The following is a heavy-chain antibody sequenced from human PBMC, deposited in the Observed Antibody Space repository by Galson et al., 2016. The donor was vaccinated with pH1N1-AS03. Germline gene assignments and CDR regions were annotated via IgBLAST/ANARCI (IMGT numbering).Heavy chain of an antibody. CDR2: IRQDGRQT. D-gene: IGHD3-16*01. CDR1: GFSFSAYW. Sequence: SLRLSCAASGFSFSAYWMTWVRQAPGKGLEWVANIRQDGRQTSYVDSVRDRFTISRDNAKNSLYLQMNTLGAEDTAVYYCVRDWGAFEDYWGQGNLVTVSS. CDR3: VRDWGAFEDY. V-gene: IGHV3-7*03. J-gene: IGHJ4*02.